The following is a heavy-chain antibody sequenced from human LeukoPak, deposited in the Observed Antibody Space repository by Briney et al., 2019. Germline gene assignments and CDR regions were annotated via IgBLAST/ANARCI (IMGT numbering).Heavy chain of an antibody. D-gene: IGHD5-24*01. J-gene: IGHJ3*02. Sequence: GGSLRLSCVVSGFTFSPYSMNWVRQAPGKGLEWVAYISGRTSTIYYADSVYGRFTISRDNAKNSLYLQMNSLRAEDTAVYYCARELDGYRDAFDIWGQGTMVTVSS. CDR2: ISGRTSTI. CDR1: GFTFSPYS. V-gene: IGHV3-48*01. CDR3: ARELDGYRDAFDI.